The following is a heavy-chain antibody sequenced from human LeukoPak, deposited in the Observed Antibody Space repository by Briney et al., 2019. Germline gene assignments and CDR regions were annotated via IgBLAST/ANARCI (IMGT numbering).Heavy chain of an antibody. Sequence: SETLSLTCTVSGGSISSFYWTWIRQPAGKGLEWVGRIYNTGTTDYNPSLKSRVTMSVDRSKNQFSLKLSSVTAADTAVYFCARSPPYYYDASGYCFYCFDYWGQGTLVTVSS. V-gene: IGHV4-4*07. CDR3: ARSPPYYYDASGYCFYCFDY. CDR2: IYNTGTT. D-gene: IGHD3-22*01. CDR1: GGSISSFY. J-gene: IGHJ4*02.